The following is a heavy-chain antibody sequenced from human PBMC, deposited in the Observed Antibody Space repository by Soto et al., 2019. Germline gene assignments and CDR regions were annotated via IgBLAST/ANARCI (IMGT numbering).Heavy chain of an antibody. V-gene: IGHV1-3*01. CDR2: INAGNGNT. CDR3: ARGTSDYYDSSGYYPHFDY. CDR1: GYTFTSYA. Sequence: ASVKVSCKASGYTFTSYAMHWVRQAPGQRLEWMGWINAGNGNTKYSQKFQGRVTITRDTSASTAYMELSSLRSEDTAVYYCARGTSDYYDSSGYYPHFDYWGQGTLVTVSS. J-gene: IGHJ4*02. D-gene: IGHD3-22*01.